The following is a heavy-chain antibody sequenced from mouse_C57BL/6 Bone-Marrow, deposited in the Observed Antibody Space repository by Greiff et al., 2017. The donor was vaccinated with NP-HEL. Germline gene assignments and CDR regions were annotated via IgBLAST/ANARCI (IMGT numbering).Heavy chain of an antibody. V-gene: IGHV1-4*01. J-gene: IGHJ2*01. D-gene: IGHD4-1*01. CDR2: INPSSGYT. Sequence: QVQLKQSGAELARPGASVKMSCKASGYTFTSYTMHWVNQRTGQGLEWIGYINPSSGYTKYNQKFKDKATLTADKSSSTAYMQLSSLTSEDSAVYYCARGTGTYWGQGTTLTVSS. CDR3: ARGTGTY. CDR1: GYTFTSYT.